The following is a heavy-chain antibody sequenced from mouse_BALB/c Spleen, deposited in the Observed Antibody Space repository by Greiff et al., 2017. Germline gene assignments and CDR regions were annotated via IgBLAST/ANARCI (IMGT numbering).Heavy chain of an antibody. V-gene: IGHV14-1*02. CDR3: ASTWAMINDYFDY. D-gene: IGHD2-4*01. CDR1: GFNIKDYY. Sequence: VQLQQSGAELVRPGALVKLSCKASGFNIKDYYMHWVKQRPEQGLEWIGWIDPENGNTIYDPKFQGKASITADTSSNTAYLQLSSLTSEDTAVYYCASTWAMINDYFDYWGQGTTLTVSS. J-gene: IGHJ2*01. CDR2: IDPENGNT.